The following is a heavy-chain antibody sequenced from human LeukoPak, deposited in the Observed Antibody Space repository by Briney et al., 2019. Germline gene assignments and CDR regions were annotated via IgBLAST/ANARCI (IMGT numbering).Heavy chain of an antibody. CDR2: LYNGGST. CDR1: GGSISSDY. Sequence: NPSETLSLTCTVSGGSISSDYLSWIRQPAGKGLEWIGRLYNGGSTTYNPSLKSRVTISVDTSKNQFSLKLSSVTAADTAVYYCARGPYDSMGGDFDYWGQGTLVTVSS. D-gene: IGHD3-22*01. V-gene: IGHV4-4*07. J-gene: IGHJ4*02. CDR3: ARGPYDSMGGDFDY.